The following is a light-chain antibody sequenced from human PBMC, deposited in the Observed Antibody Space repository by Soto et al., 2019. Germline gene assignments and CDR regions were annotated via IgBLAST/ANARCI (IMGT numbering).Light chain of an antibody. CDR2: GAS. V-gene: IGKV3-20*01. Sequence: EIVLTQSPGTLSLSPGERATLSCRASQSVSSIYLAWYQQKPGQAPRLLIDGASSRATGIPDRFSGSGSGTDFTLTISRLEPEDFAVYYCQQYGSSPGTFGQGTKLEIK. CDR3: QQYGSSPGT. CDR1: QSVSSIY. J-gene: IGKJ2*01.